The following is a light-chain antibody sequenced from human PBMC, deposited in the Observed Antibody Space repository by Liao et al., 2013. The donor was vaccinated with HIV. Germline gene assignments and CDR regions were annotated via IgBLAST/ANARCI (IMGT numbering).Light chain of an antibody. Sequence: GSVAPGETARITCGGNNIGSKSVHWYQQKAGQTPVLVIYYDIARASGLPERFSGSSSGTTVTLTISGAQVEDEADYYCYSAADNNVFGTGTKVTVL. CDR3: YSAADNNV. V-gene: IGLV3-21*01. CDR1: NIGSKS. CDR2: YDI. J-gene: IGLJ1*01.